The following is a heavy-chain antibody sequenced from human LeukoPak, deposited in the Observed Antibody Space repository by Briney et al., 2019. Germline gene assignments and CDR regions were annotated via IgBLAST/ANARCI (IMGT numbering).Heavy chain of an antibody. J-gene: IGHJ6*02. Sequence: GESLKISCKGSGYSFTNYWIGWVRQMPGKGLEWMAFINPGDSDTRYSPSFQGHVTISVDKSINTAYLQWGSLRASDTAMYYCARQGDAVVTDVWGQGTTVIVSS. CDR1: GYSFTNYW. D-gene: IGHD4-23*01. CDR2: INPGDSDT. CDR3: ARQGDAVVTDV. V-gene: IGHV5-51*01.